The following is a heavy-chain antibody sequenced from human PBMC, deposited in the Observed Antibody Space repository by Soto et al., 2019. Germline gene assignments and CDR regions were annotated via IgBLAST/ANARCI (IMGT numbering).Heavy chain of an antibody. V-gene: IGHV1-3*01. CDR1: RYTFSTYA. Sequence: ASVKFSCKASRYTFSTYAIHWVRQAPGQRLEWMGWINAGNGNTKYSQKFQGRVTMTRDTSISTAYMEVSSLTSDDTAVYYCGSPRSGPSPDVGHWGHGTVVTVSS. CDR2: INAGNGNT. CDR3: GSPRSGPSPDVGH. J-gene: IGHJ4*01. D-gene: IGHD2-15*01.